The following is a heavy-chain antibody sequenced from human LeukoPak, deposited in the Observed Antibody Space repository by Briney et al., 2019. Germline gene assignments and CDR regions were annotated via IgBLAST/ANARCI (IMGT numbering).Heavy chain of an antibody. CDR3: AKDPTRLYGSGSYLL. D-gene: IGHD3-10*01. J-gene: IGHJ4*02. Sequence: PGGSLRLSCAASGFTFSSYEMNWVRQAPGKGLEWVSYISSSGSTIFYADSVKGRFTISRDNSKNTLYLQMNSLRAEDTAVYYCAKDPTRLYGSGSYLLWGQGTLVTVSS. V-gene: IGHV3-48*03. CDR1: GFTFSSYE. CDR2: ISSSGSTI.